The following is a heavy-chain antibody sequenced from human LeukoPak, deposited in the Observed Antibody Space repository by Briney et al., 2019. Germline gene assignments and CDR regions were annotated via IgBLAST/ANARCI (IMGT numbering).Heavy chain of an antibody. CDR2: TSGSGGST. D-gene: IGHD3-10*01. CDR3: AKMRVRGVINSYFDY. CDR1: GFTFSSYA. Sequence: GGSLRLSCAASGFTFSSYAMSWVRQAPGKGLEWVSATSGSGGSTYYADSVKGRFTISRDNSKNTLYLQMNSLRAEDTAVYYCAKMRVRGVINSYFDYWGQGTLVTVSS. J-gene: IGHJ4*02. V-gene: IGHV3-23*01.